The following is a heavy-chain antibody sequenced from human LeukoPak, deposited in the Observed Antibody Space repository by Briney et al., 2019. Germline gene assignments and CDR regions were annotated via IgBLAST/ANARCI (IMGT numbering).Heavy chain of an antibody. CDR2: FIPIFGAA. CDR3: AEENDYGDY. D-gene: IGHD2/OR15-2a*01. Sequence: ASVKVSCKASGGTFSSYAISWVRQAPGQGLEWMGRFIPIFGAANYAQKFQGGVTITTDESTSTAYMELSSLRSEDTAVYYCAEENDYGDYWGQGTLVTVSS. J-gene: IGHJ4*02. V-gene: IGHV1-69*05. CDR1: GGTFSSYA.